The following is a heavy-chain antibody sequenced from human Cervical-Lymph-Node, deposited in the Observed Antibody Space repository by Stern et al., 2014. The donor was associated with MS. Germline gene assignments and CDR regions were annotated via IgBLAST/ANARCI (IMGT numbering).Heavy chain of an antibody. V-gene: IGHV1-69*01. CDR2: IIPIFGTP. J-gene: IGHJ4*02. Sequence: QVQLVQSGAEVKKPGSSGKVSCRASGGTFGSFAVNWVRQAPGQGLEWMGGIIPIFGTPNYAQRFQGRVTITADESTTTAYMELNSLTSDDTAVYFCTREAIGHSGTFDFWGQGTLVTVSS. CDR3: TREAIGHSGTFDF. D-gene: IGHD5-12*01. CDR1: GGTFGSFA.